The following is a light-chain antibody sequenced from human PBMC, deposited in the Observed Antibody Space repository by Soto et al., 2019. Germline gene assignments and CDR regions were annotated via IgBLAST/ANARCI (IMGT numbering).Light chain of an antibody. CDR1: QSVSSH. J-gene: IGKJ1*01. Sequence: EILRTQSPATLSGSPGGRATLSCRSSQSVSSHLAWYQQKPGQAPRLLIYGASTRATGIPGSFSGSGSWTELTLTISSLQSEDFAVYYCQHYNTWPTWTFGQGTKVDI. CDR3: QHYNTWPTWT. V-gene: IGKV3-15*01. CDR2: GAS.